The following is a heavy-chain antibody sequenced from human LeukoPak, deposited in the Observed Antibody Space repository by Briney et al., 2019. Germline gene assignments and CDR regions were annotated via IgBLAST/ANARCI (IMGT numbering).Heavy chain of an antibody. J-gene: IGHJ5*02. CDR2: ISSGSSTI. CDR3: ARGTFTPGP. CDR1: GFTFSSYE. V-gene: IGHV3-48*01. Sequence: GGSLRLSCAASGFTFSSYEMNWVRQAPGKGLEWVSYISSGSSTIYYADSVKGRFTISRDNAKNSLYLQMNSLRAEDTAVYYCARGTFTPGPWGQGTLVTVSS.